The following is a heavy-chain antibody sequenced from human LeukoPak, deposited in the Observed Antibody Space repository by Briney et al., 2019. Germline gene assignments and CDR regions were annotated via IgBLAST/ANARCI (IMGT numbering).Heavy chain of an antibody. CDR3: ARPDYGDYVYFDY. J-gene: IGHJ4*02. CDR2: IYYSGST. CDR1: GGSISSGSYY. D-gene: IGHD4-17*01. Sequence: SETLSLTCTVSGGSISSGSYYWGWIRQPPGKGLEWIGSIYYSGSTYYNPSLKSRVTISVDTSKNQFSLKLSSVTAADTAVYYCARPDYGDYVYFDYWGQGTLVTVSS. V-gene: IGHV4-39*01.